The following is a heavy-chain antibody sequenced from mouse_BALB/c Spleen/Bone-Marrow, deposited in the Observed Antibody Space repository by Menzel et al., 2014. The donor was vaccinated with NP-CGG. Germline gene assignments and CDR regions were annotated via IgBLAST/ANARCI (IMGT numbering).Heavy chain of an antibody. D-gene: IGHD1-1*01. CDR3: ARHYYGSSHFAY. CDR1: GYTFSSYW. J-gene: IGHJ3*01. Sequence: QVHVKQSGAELMKPGASVKISCKATGYTFSSYWIEWVKQRPGHGLEWIGEILPGSGSTNYNEKFKGKATFTADTSSNPAYMQLSSLTSEDSTVYYWARHYYGSSHFAYWGQGTLVTVSA. V-gene: IGHV1-9*01. CDR2: ILPGSGST.